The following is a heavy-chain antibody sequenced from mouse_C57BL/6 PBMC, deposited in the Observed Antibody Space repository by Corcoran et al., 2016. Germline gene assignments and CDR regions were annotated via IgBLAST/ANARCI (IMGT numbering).Heavy chain of an antibody. J-gene: IGHJ4*01. V-gene: IGHV9-3*01. CDR1: GYTFTTYG. Sequence: QIQLVQSGPELKKPGETVKISCKASGYTFTTYGMSWVKQAPGKGLKWMGWINTYSGVPTYADDFKGRFAFSLETSASTAYLQINNLKNEDTATYFCARSYSIPYAMDYWGQGTSVTVSS. CDR3: ARSYSIPYAMDY. CDR2: INTYSGVP. D-gene: IGHD2-5*01.